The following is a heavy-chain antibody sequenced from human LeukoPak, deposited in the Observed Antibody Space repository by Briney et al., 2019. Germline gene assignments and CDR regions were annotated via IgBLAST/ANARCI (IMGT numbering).Heavy chain of an antibody. CDR1: GFTFSSYW. D-gene: IGHD2-15*01. CDR2: IKQDGSEK. J-gene: IGHJ3*02. V-gene: IGHV3-7*01. CDR3: ARECGSCYAWDAFDI. Sequence: GGSLRLSCAASGFTFSSYWMSWVRQAPGKGLEWVANIKQDGSEKCYVDSVKGRFTISRDNAKNSLYLQMNSLRAEDTAVYYCARECGSCYAWDAFDIWGQGTMVTVSS.